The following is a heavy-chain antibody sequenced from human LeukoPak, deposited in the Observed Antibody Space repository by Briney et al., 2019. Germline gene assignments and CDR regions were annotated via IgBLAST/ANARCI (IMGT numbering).Heavy chain of an antibody. CDR3: ARESSGYGQDY. V-gene: IGHV1-18*01. CDR2: ISAYNHNT. Sequence: ASVKVSCKASGYSFINFGLSWVRQAPGQGLEWMGWISAYNHNTNYAQKFQGRVTMTIDTSTTTVYMELRSLRSDDTAIYYCARESSGYGQDYWGQGTLVTVSS. J-gene: IGHJ4*02. D-gene: IGHD5-12*01. CDR1: GYSFINFG.